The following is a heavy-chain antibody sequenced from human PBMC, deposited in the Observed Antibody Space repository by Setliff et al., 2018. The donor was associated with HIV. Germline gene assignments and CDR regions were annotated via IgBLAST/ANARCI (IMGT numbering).Heavy chain of an antibody. J-gene: IGHJ5*02. V-gene: IGHV4-31*03. D-gene: IGHD1-26*01. CDR2: IYHTGKT. CDR3: AKEGNSVDNWLDP. CDR1: GDPIFIGGYY. Sequence: PSETLSLTCTVSGDPIFIGGYYWSWIRQHPGGGLEWIGYIYHTGKTYYNPSLQSRIIMSLDMSQNQFSLKLSSVTAADTAVYYCAKEGNSVDNWLDPWGPGTRVTVSS.